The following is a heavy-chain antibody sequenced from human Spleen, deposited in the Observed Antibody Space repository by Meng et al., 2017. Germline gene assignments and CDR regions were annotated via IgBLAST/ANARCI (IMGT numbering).Heavy chain of an antibody. CDR2: VSHSGIT. CDR3: ARGSVSLDS. D-gene: IGHD5/OR15-5a*01. CDR1: GGSISGYY. V-gene: IGHV4-59*01. Sequence: GSLRLSCTVSGGSISGYYWSWIRQPPGKGLEWIGYVSHSGITTYNPSLKSRVIMSIDASKSQFSLKVYSVTTADTAVYYCARGSVSLDSWGQGALVTVSS. J-gene: IGHJ4*02.